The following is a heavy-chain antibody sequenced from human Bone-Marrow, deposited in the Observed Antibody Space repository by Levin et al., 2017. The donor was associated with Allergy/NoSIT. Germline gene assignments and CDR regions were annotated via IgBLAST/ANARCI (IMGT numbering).Heavy chain of an antibody. Sequence: PSETLSLTCTVSGGSISSYYWSWIRQPPGEGLEWIGYIYYSGSTNYNPSLKSRVTISVDTSKNQFSLKLSSVTAADTAVYYCARHRHDYGDYGPDYFDYWGQGTLVTVSS. D-gene: IGHD4-17*01. J-gene: IGHJ4*02. CDR2: IYYSGST. CDR1: GGSISSYY. CDR3: ARHRHDYGDYGPDYFDY. V-gene: IGHV4-59*08.